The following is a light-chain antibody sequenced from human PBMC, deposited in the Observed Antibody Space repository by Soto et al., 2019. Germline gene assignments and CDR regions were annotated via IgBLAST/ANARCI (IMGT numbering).Light chain of an antibody. Sequence: EILMTQSPATLSVSPGELATLSCWASESVAGHLAWYQQKPGPAPRLLIYGASTRATGIPARFSGSGSGTEFTLTISSLQSEDFAVYYCQQYNNCPITFGHGTRLEIK. CDR3: QQYNNCPIT. J-gene: IGKJ5*01. V-gene: IGKV3-15*01. CDR2: GAS. CDR1: ESVAGH.